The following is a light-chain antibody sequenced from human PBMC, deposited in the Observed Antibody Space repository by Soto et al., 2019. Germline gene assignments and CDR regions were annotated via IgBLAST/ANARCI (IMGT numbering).Light chain of an antibody. Sequence: QSVLTQPPSVSGAPGQRVTISCTGTSSNIGAGYDVHWYQQFPGTAPKLLIYGNRNRPSGVPDRFSGSKSGTSACLAITGLQAEDEATYYCQSCDSSLRGSGVFGNGTKLTVL. CDR1: SSNIGAGYD. CDR3: QSCDSSLRGSGV. CDR2: GNR. V-gene: IGLV1-40*01. J-gene: IGLJ1*01.